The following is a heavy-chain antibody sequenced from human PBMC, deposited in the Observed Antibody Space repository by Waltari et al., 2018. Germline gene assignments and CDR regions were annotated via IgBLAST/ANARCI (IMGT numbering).Heavy chain of an antibody. CDR3: ARDLLHGRIVVVPAANLDY. CDR1: GGSFSGYY. J-gene: IGHJ4*02. D-gene: IGHD2-2*01. Sequence: QVQLQQWGAGLLKPSETLSLTCAVYGGSFSGYYWSWIRQPPGKGLEWIGEINHSGSTNYNPSLKSRVTMTTDTSTSTAYMELRSLRSDDTAVYYCARDLLHGRIVVVPAANLDYWGQGTLVTVSS. V-gene: IGHV4-34*01. CDR2: INHSGST.